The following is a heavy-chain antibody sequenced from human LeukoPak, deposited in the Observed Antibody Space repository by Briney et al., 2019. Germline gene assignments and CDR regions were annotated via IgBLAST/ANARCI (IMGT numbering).Heavy chain of an antibody. J-gene: IGHJ4*02. D-gene: IGHD3-10*01. V-gene: IGHV4-4*07. Sequence: SETLSLTCTVSGGSISSYYWSWIRQPAGKGLEWIGRIYSSGGTNYNPSLKSRVTMSVDTSKNQFSLKLSSVTAADTAVYYCARDYYGSGSYYGYFDYWGQGTLVTVSS. CDR2: IYSSGGT. CDR3: ARDYYGSGSYYGYFDY. CDR1: GGSISSYY.